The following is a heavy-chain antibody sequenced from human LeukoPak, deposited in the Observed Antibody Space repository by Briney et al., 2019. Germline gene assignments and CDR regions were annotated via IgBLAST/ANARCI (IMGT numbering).Heavy chain of an antibody. CDR2: IYYSGST. J-gene: IGHJ4*02. CDR1: GGSISSSSYY. D-gene: IGHD5-18*01. V-gene: IGHV4-39*07. Sequence: SETLSLTCTVSGGSISSSSYYWGWIRQPPGKGLEWIGSIYYSGSTYYNPSLKSRVTMSVDTSKNQFSLKLSSVTAADTAVYYCARGAIQLWIDYWGQGTLVTVSS. CDR3: ARGAIQLWIDY.